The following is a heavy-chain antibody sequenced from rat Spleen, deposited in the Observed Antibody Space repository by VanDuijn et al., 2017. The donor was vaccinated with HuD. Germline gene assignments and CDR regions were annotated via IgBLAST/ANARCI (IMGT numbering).Heavy chain of an antibody. V-gene: IGHV2S61*01. J-gene: IGHJ2*01. CDR3: ASWRETADY. CDR2: IWGNGNT. CDR1: GFSLSSYG. Sequence: QVQLKESGPGLVQPSQTLSLTCTVSGFSLSSYGVIWVRQPPGKGLEWMGVIWGNGNTNYNSALKSRLSISRDTSKSQVFLKMNNLQTEYTAMYFCASWRETADYWGQGVMVTVPS. D-gene: IGHD4-2*01.